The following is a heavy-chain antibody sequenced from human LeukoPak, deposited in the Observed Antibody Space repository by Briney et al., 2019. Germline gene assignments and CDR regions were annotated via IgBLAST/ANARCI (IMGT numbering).Heavy chain of an antibody. CDR3: ARGRGIVVVTTEGPFDY. CDR2: INHSGST. D-gene: IGHD3-22*01. V-gene: IGHV4-34*01. CDR1: GGSFSSYY. Sequence: SQTLSLTCAVYGGSFSSYYWSWIRQPPGQGLEWIGEINHSGSTNYNPSPKSRVTISVDTSKNQFSLKLSSVTAADTAVYYCARGRGIVVVTTEGPFDYWGQGTLVTVSS. J-gene: IGHJ4*02.